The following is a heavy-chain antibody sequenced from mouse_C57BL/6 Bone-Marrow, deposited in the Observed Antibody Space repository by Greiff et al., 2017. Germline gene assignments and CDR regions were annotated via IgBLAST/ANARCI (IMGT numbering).Heavy chain of an antibody. CDR2: ISSGSSTI. V-gene: IGHV5-17*01. D-gene: IGHD1-1*01. J-gene: IGHJ1*03. CDR1: GFTFSDYG. Sequence: EVQGVESGGGLVKPGGSLKLSCAASGFTFSDYGMHWVRQAPEKGLEWVAYISSGSSTIYYADTVKGRFTISRDNAKNTLFLQMTSLRSEDTAMYYCARDYYGSSYVHWYFDVWGTGTTVTVSS. CDR3: ARDYYGSSYVHWYFDV.